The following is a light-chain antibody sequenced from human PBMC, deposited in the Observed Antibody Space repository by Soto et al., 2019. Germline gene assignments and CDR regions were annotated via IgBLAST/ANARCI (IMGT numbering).Light chain of an antibody. J-gene: IGKJ1*01. V-gene: IGKV3-20*01. CDR1: QSVSSSY. CDR3: QQYGSSPGT. Sequence: EIVLTQSAGTLSLSPGERATLSCRASQSVSSSYLAWYQQKPGQAPRLLIHGASSRATGIPDRFSGSGSGTDFTLTISRLEPEDFAVYYCQQYGSSPGTFGQGTKV. CDR2: GAS.